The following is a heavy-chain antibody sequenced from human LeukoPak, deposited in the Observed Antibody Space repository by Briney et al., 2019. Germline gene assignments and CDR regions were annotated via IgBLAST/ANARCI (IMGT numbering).Heavy chain of an antibody. Sequence: SETLSLTCTVSGGSISSCYWSWVRQPAGKGLEWIGRIYTSGSTNYNPSLKSRVTMSVDTSKNQFSLKLSSVTAADTAVYYCARVYGDYVGYYFDYWGQGTLVTVSS. CDR3: ARVYGDYVGYYFDY. CDR2: IYTSGST. J-gene: IGHJ4*02. D-gene: IGHD4-17*01. CDR1: GGSISSCY. V-gene: IGHV4-4*07.